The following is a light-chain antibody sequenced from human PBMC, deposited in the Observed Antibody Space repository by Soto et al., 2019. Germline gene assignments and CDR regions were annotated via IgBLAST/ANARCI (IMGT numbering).Light chain of an antibody. V-gene: IGKV1-5*01. Sequence: DIQMTQSPSTLSASVGDRVTITCRASQSISSRLVWYQQKPGKAPKLLIYDASSLDSGVPSRFSGSGSGTEFTLTISSLQPDDFATYYCQQSNSYPWTFGLGTKVDIK. CDR2: DAS. J-gene: IGKJ1*01. CDR1: QSISSR. CDR3: QQSNSYPWT.